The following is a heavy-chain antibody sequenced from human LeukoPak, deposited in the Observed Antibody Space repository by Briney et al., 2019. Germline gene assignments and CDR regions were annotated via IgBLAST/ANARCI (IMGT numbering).Heavy chain of an antibody. J-gene: IGHJ4*02. CDR2: INPANGYT. D-gene: IGHD5-24*01. V-gene: IGHV1-3*03. CDR1: GYTFTSYV. CDR3: AIRDGHTDH. Sequence: ASVKVSCKASGYTFTSYVMHWVRQAPGQTLEWLGWINPANGYTKYSQEFQGRVSITRDSSASTVFMEVNGLRSEDMAVYYCAIRDGHTDHWGQGTLVTVSS.